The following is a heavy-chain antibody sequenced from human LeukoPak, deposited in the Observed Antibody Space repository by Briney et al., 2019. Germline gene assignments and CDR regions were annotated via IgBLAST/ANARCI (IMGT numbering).Heavy chain of an antibody. CDR3: ARGLYYYDSSGRRGEDDAFDI. J-gene: IGHJ3*02. D-gene: IGHD3-22*01. CDR2: INHSGST. CDR1: GGSFSGYY. V-gene: IGHV4-34*01. Sequence: PSETLSLTCAVYGGSFSGYYWSWIRQPPGKGLEWIGEINHSGSTNYNPSLKSRVTISVDTSKNQFSLKLSSVTAADTAVYYCARGLYYYDSSGRRGEDDAFDIRGQGTMVTVSS.